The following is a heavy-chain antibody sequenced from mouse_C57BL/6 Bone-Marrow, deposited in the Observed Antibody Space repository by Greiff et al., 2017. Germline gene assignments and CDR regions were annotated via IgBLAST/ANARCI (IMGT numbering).Heavy chain of an antibody. CDR2: ILPGSGST. J-gene: IGHJ1*03. V-gene: IGHV1-9*01. Sequence: QVQLQQSGAELMKPGASVKLSCKATGYTFTGYWIEWVKQRPGHGLEWIGEILPGSGSTNYNEKFKGKATFTAYTSSNTAYMQLSSLTTEDSAIYYCARDGSSYDWYFDVWGTGTTVTVSS. CDR3: ARDGSSYDWYFDV. D-gene: IGHD1-1*01. CDR1: GYTFTGYW.